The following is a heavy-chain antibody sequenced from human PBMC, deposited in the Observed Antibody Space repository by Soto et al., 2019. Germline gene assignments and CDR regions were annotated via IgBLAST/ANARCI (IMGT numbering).Heavy chain of an antibody. Sequence: GESLKISCQCSGYRFTSYWIGWVRQMPGKGLEWMGIIYPGDSDTRYSPSFQGQVTISADKSISTAYLQWSSLKASDTAMYYCARHFSSGWRNYYYYYGMDVWGQGTTVTVSS. CDR1: GYRFTSYW. V-gene: IGHV5-51*01. CDR3: ARHFSSGWRNYYYYYGMDV. D-gene: IGHD6-19*01. J-gene: IGHJ6*02. CDR2: IYPGDSDT.